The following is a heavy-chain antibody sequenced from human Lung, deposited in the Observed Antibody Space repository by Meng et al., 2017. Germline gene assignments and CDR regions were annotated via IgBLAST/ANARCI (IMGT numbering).Heavy chain of an antibody. CDR2: ISGSGGST. J-gene: IGHJ4*02. D-gene: IGHD6-13*01. V-gene: IGHV3-23*01. Sequence: GESLKISCAASGFTFSSYAMSWVRQAPGKGLEWVSAISGSGGSTYYAASVKGRFTISRDNSKNTLYLQMNSLRAEDTAVYYCAKDLQGGSSSWPYDYWGQGTLVTVSS. CDR1: GFTFSSYA. CDR3: AKDLQGGSSSWPYDY.